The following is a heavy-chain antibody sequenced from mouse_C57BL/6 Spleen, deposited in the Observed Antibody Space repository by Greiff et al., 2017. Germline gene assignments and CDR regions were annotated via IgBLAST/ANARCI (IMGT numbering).Heavy chain of an antibody. CDR3: ASNYCGLALGY. V-gene: IGHV14-2*01. Sequence: EVQLQESGAELVKPGASVKLSCTASGFNIKDYYMHWVKQRPEQGLEWIGRIDPENGDTKYASKFQGKATITADTSSNTAYLQLSSLTSEDTAVYYCASNYCGLALGYWGKGTSVTVS. D-gene: IGHD2-1*01. CDR2: IDPENGDT. CDR1: GFNIKDYY. J-gene: IGHJ4*01.